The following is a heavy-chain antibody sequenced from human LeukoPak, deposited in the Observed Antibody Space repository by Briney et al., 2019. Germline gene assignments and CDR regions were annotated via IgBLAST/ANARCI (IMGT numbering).Heavy chain of an antibody. V-gene: IGHV4-39*07. CDR3: ARTSRSSGWYFWFDY. Sequence: SETLSLTCTVSGGSISSSSYYWGWIRQPPGKGLEWIGSIYYSGSTYYTPSLKSRVTISVDTSKNQFSLKLSSVTAADTAVYYCARTSRSSGWYFWFDYWGLGTLVTVSS. CDR1: GGSISSSSYY. CDR2: IYYSGST. D-gene: IGHD6-19*01. J-gene: IGHJ4*02.